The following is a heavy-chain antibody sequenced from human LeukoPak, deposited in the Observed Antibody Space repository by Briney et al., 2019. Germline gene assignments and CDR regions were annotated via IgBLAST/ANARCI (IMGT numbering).Heavy chain of an antibody. Sequence: PGGSLCLSCAASGFTFSSYWMRWVRQAPGKGLEWVGRIKSKADGGAIDYAAPVKGRFTISRDDSKNTLYLQMNSPKTEDTAVDYCTTESNLAGATPGGFDYWGQGTLVTVSS. CDR3: TTESNLAGATPGGFDY. D-gene: IGHD1-26*01. J-gene: IGHJ4*02. CDR1: GFTFSSYW. CDR2: IKSKADGGAI. V-gene: IGHV3-15*01.